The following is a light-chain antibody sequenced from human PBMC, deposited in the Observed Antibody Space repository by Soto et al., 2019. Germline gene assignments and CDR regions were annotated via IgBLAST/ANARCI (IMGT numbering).Light chain of an antibody. Sequence: DIQMTQSPSTLSASVGDRVTITCRASQSIRSWLAWYQQKPGKAPKLLIYKASSLESGVPSRFSGSGSGTEFPLTISSLQADDFATYYCQHYNNARCTFGQGTKLEIK. CDR1: QSIRSW. CDR3: QHYNNARCT. V-gene: IGKV1-5*03. J-gene: IGKJ2*02. CDR2: KAS.